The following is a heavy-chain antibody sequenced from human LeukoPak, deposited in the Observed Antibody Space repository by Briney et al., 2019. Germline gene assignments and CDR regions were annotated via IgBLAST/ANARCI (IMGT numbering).Heavy chain of an antibody. V-gene: IGHV1-2*02. CDR3: ARDTGSGWSLEDY. CDR2: INPNSGGT. CDR1: GYTFTGYY. J-gene: IGHJ4*01. D-gene: IGHD6-19*01. Sequence: ASVKVSCKASGYTFTGYYMHWVRQAPGQGLEWMGWINPNSGGTNYAQKFQGRVTMTRDTSISTAYMELSRLRSDDTAVYYCARDTGSGWSLEDYWGQGTLVTVSS.